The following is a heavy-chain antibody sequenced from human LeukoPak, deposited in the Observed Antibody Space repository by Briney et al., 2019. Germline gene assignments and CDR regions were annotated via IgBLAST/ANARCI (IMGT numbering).Heavy chain of an antibody. CDR3: ARAWRARREAGTYDY. D-gene: IGHD6-13*01. CDR1: GGSISSSNW. Sequence: SETLSLTCAVSGGSISSSNWWSWVRQPPGKGLEWIGEIYHSGSTNYNPSLKSRVTISVDKSKNQFSLKLNSVSAADTAVYYCARAWRARREAGTYDYWGQGTLVTVSS. J-gene: IGHJ4*02. CDR2: IYHSGST. V-gene: IGHV4-4*02.